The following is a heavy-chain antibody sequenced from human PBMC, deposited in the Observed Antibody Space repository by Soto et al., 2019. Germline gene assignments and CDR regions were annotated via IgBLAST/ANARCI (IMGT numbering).Heavy chain of an antibody. J-gene: IGHJ6*02. CDR3: ARVQNSPGYHYFAMYG. Sequence: RLSCAASGFIFSDHYIDWVRQAPGKGLEWVGRIRKKANSYTTQYAASVEGRFSISRDDSKNLLDVQMNSLKIEDTAVYFCARVQNSPGYHYFAMYGWGQGTTVTVAS. CDR1: GFIFSDHY. V-gene: IGHV3-72*01. CDR2: IRKKANSYTT.